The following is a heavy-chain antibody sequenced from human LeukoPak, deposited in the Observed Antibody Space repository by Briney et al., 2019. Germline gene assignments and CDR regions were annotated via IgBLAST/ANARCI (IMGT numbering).Heavy chain of an antibody. Sequence: GGSLRLSCAASGFTFSSYWMHWVRQAPGKGLVWVSRSNSDGSRTSYADSVKGRFTISRDNAKNTLYLQMNSLRAEDTAVYYCARVNVCPRCHFDYWGQGTLVTVSS. CDR1: GFTFSSYW. V-gene: IGHV3-74*01. D-gene: IGHD3-16*01. J-gene: IGHJ4*02. CDR3: ARVNVCPRCHFDY. CDR2: SNSDGSRT.